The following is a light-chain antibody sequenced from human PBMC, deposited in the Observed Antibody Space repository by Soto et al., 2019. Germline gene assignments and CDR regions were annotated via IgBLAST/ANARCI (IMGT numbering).Light chain of an antibody. V-gene: IGLV2-14*01. Sequence: QSVLTQPASVSGSPGQSITISCTGTSSDVGRYNYVSWYQQYPGKAPKLMIYEISNRPSGVSIRFSGSKSGNTASLTISGLQAEDEADYYCTSYTSSNNYVFGGGTKVTV. J-gene: IGLJ1*01. CDR3: TSYTSSNNYV. CDR1: SSDVGRYNY. CDR2: EIS.